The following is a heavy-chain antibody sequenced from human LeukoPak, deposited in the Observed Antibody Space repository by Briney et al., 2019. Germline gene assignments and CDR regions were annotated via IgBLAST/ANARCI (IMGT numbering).Heavy chain of an antibody. CDR1: GWSVSGYY. D-gene: IGHD5-12*01. CDR2: INHSGST. Sequence: KPSETLSLTCAVPGWSVSGYYWSLCRQPPPTGLEWIGEINHSGSTYYNPSLKSRVTISVDTSKNQFSLKLTSVTAADTAVYYCATSGYDTSPEYWGQGTLVTVSS. J-gene: IGHJ4*02. V-gene: IGHV4-34*01. CDR3: ATSGYDTSPEY.